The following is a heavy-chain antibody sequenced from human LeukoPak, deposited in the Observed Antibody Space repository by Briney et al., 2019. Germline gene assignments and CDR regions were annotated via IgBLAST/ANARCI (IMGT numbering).Heavy chain of an antibody. CDR1: GLIVSNSY. V-gene: IGHV3-66*01. CDR2: LYSGGPR. J-gene: IGHJ4*02. Sequence: GGSLRLSCEVSGLIVSNSYMSWVRQAPGKGLEWLSVLYSGGPRYYADSVKGRFTISRDNSKNTVYLQMNSLRAEDTAVYYCATVPTYYFDYWGQGTPVTVSS. CDR3: ATVPTYYFDY.